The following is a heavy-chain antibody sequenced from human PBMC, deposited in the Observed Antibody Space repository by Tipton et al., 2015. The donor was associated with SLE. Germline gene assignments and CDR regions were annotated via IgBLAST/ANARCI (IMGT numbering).Heavy chain of an antibody. Sequence: SLRLSCAVSGFTFRNYALNWVRQAPGKGLEWVSAISKSGVTTYYADSVKGRFTISRDNSKNTLYLQMNSLRAEDTAVYYCARSNSESGAFDMWGQGTLVTVSS. D-gene: IGHD2/OR15-2a*01. J-gene: IGHJ3*02. CDR3: ARSNSESGAFDM. V-gene: IGHV3-23*01. CDR1: GFTFRNYA. CDR2: ISKSGVTT.